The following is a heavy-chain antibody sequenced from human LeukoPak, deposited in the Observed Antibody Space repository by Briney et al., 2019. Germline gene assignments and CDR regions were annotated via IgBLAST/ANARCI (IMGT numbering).Heavy chain of an antibody. J-gene: IGHJ3*02. CDR2: INPSGGSA. Sequence: ASVKVSCKASGYTFTSYYMHWVRQAPGQGLEWMGIINPSGGSASYAQKFQGRVTMTRDTSTSTVYMELSSLRSEDTAVYYCARTDGYNLFSGAFDIWGQGTMVTVPS. CDR3: ARTDGYNLFSGAFDI. V-gene: IGHV1-46*01. CDR1: GYTFTSYY. D-gene: IGHD5-24*01.